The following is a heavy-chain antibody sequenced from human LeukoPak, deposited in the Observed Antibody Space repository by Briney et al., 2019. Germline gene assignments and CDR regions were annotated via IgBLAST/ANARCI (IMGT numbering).Heavy chain of an antibody. D-gene: IGHD4-17*01. Sequence: GGSPRLSCAASGFTFSSYSMNWVRQAPGKGLEWVSSISSSSSYIYYADSVKGRFTISRDNAKNSLYLQMNSLRAEDTAVYYCARERGGYGDYVLGDFDYWGQGTLVTVSS. CDR3: ARERGGYGDYVLGDFDY. CDR1: GFTFSSYS. J-gene: IGHJ4*02. V-gene: IGHV3-21*01. CDR2: ISSSSSYI.